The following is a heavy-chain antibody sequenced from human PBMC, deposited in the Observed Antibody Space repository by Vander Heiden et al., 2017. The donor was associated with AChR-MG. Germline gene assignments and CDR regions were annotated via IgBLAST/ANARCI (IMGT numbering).Heavy chain of an antibody. J-gene: IGHJ6*02. V-gene: IGHV3-48*03. D-gene: IGHD2-2*01. Sequence: DVQLVESGGGLVQPGGSLRLSCAASGFSFTPYEMTWVRQTPGKGLEWVSYISSSGTVIYYADSVKGRFTISRDNAKSSLNLQMDSLRAEDTAVYYCARGEVIPAAEDYSYYYGLDVWGQGTTVTVS. CDR3: ARGEVIPAAEDYSYYYGLDV. CDR1: GFSFTPYE. CDR2: ISSSGTVI.